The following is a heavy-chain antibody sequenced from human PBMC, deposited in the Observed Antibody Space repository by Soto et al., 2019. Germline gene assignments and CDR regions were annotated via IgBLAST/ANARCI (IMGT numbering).Heavy chain of an antibody. CDR1: GGSVSSGSYY. V-gene: IGHV4-61*01. J-gene: IGHJ6*02. D-gene: IGHD6-19*01. CDR2: IYYSGST. Sequence: QVQLQESGPGLVKPSENLSLTCTVSGGSVSSGSYYWSWIRQPPGKGLEWIWYIYYSGSTNYNPSLKSRVTISVDTSKNQFSLKLSSLTAADTAVYYCARGIEGWYQGRYYYGMDVWGQGTTVTVS. CDR3: ARGIEGWYQGRYYYGMDV.